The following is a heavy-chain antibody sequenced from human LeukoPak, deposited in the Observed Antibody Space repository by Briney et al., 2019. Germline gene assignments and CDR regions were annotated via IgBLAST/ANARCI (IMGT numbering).Heavy chain of an antibody. CDR2: INPDSGGT. CDR3: ARDHSEVMDV. Sequence: GASVKVSCKASGYTFIGYYIHWVRQAPGQGLEWMGWINPDSGGTNYAQKFQGRVTMTRDTSISTAYMELSRLRSDDTAVYYCARDHSEVMDVWGKGTTVTISS. V-gene: IGHV1-2*02. CDR1: GYTFIGYY. J-gene: IGHJ6*03.